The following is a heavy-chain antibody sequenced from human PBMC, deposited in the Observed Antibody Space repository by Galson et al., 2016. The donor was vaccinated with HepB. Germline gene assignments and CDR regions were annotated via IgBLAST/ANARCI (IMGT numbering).Heavy chain of an antibody. J-gene: IGHJ4*02. V-gene: IGHV1-18*01. CDR1: GYTFTNYG. CDR2: ISSYNGDT. Sequence: SVKVSCKASGYTFTNYGLSWVRQAPGQGLEYMGWISSYNGDTNYAQKLQGRVTMTTDTSTSTPYMELRSLRSDDTAVYYCARGAGGDVDYWGQGTLVTVSS. D-gene: IGHD3-10*01. CDR3: ARGAGGDVDY.